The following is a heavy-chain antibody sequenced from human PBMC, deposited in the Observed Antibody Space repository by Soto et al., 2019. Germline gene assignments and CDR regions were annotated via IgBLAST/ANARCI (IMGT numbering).Heavy chain of an antibody. CDR1: EYTFTKYW. Sequence: GESLKISCQGSEYTFTKYWISWVRQMPGKGLEWMGRIDPSDSYTNYSPSFQGHVTISADKSISTAYLQWSSLKASDTATYYCARRGPGTYYNGDYYYGMDVWGQGTTVTVSS. J-gene: IGHJ6*02. CDR3: ARRGPGTYYNGDYYYGMDV. D-gene: IGHD3-10*01. CDR2: IDPSDSYT. V-gene: IGHV5-10-1*01.